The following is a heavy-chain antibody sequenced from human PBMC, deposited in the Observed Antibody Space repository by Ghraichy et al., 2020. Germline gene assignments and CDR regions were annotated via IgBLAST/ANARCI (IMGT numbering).Heavy chain of an antibody. CDR3: AKDALIRELRRASWFDP. D-gene: IGHD1-7*01. V-gene: IGHV3-30*18. CDR1: GFTFSSYA. CDR2: IAYDRSQQ. Sequence: GGSLRLSCAASGFTFSSYAMHWVRHAPGKGLEWVAVIAYDRSQQYSADSVKGRFTISRDSSKNTLYLQMNSLRVEDTSVYYCAKDALIRELRRASWFDPWGQGTLVTVSS. J-gene: IGHJ5*02.